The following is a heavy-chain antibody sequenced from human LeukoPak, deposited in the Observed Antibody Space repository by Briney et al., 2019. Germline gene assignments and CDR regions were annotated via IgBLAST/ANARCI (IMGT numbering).Heavy chain of an antibody. CDR2: IIPFHGTS. CDR1: GGTFSDYI. Sequence: SVKVSCKASGGTFSDYIISWVRHAPGQGLEWMGGIIPFHGTSKKKQKFQDRVTITADESTSTAYMEMSSLRSEDSFLYYNATYDILTGFEYWGQGTLVTVSS. J-gene: IGHJ4*02. CDR3: ATYDILTGFEY. V-gene: IGHV1-69*16. D-gene: IGHD3-9*01.